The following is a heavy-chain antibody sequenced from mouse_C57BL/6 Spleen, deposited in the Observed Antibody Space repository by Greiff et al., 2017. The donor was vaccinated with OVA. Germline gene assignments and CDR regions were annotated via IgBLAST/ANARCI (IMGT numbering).Heavy chain of an antibody. D-gene: IGHD2-1*01. J-gene: IGHJ4*01. Sequence: VQLQQPGTELVKPGASVKLSCKASGYTFTSYWMHWVKQRPGQGLEWIGNINPSNGGTNYNEKFKSKATLTVDKSSSTAYMQLSSLTSEDSAVYYCAREGYGNYEAMDYWGQGTSVTVSS. V-gene: IGHV1-53*01. CDR3: AREGYGNYEAMDY. CDR2: INPSNGGT. CDR1: GYTFTSYW.